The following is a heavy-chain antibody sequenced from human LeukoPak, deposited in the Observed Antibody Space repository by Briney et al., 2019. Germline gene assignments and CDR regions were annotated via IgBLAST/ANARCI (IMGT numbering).Heavy chain of an antibody. CDR1: GFTFSNYW. D-gene: IGHD6-19*01. CDR3: ARERPNAAVALEY. CDR2: IKTDGRAK. J-gene: IGHJ4*02. V-gene: IGHV3-7*01. Sequence: GGSLRLSCAASGFTFSNYWMSWVRQAPGKGLEWVANIKTDGRAKSYVDSVKGRFTISRDNAKNSLYLQMNSLRVDDTAVYYCARERPNAAVALEYWGQGTLVTVSS.